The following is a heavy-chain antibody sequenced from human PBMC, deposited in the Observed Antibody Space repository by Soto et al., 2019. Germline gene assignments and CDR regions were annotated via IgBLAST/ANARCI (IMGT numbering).Heavy chain of an antibody. J-gene: IGHJ4*02. CDR2: IYYSGST. CDR1: GGSISSYY. CDR3: ARGDYLDY. Sequence: QVQLQESGPGLVKPSETLSLTCTVSGGSISSYYWSWLRQPPGKGLEWIGYIYYSGSTNYNPSLKSRVTIAVDTSKNHFSLKLSSVTAADTAVYYCARGDYLDYWGQGTLVTVSS. V-gene: IGHV4-59*01.